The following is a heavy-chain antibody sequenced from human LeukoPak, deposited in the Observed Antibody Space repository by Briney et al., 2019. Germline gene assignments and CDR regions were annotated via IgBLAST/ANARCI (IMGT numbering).Heavy chain of an antibody. D-gene: IGHD3-22*01. CDR2: MNPNSGNT. CDR3: AREYYYDSSGYLYYYRMDV. J-gene: IGHJ6*02. V-gene: IGHV1-8*01. CDR1: GYTFTSYD. Sequence: GASVKVSCKASGYTFTSYDINWVRQATGQGLEWMGWMNPNSGNTGYAQKFQGRVTMTRNTSISTAYMELSSLRSEDTAVYYCAREYYYDSSGYLYYYRMDVWGQGTTVTVSS.